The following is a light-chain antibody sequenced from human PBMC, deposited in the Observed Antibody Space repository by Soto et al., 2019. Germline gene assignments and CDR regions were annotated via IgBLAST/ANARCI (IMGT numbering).Light chain of an antibody. CDR3: SSYTSSSTWV. V-gene: IGLV2-14*01. CDR1: SSDVGGYNY. Sequence: QSVLTQPASVSGSPGQSITISCTGTSSDVGGYNYVSWYQQHPGKAPKLIIYDVSNRPSGVSSRFSGSKSGNTASLTISGLQADDEADYYCSSYTSSSTWVFGTGTKSPS. J-gene: IGLJ1*01. CDR2: DVS.